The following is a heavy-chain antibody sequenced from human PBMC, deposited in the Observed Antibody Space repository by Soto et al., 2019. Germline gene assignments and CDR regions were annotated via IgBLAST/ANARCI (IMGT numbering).Heavy chain of an antibody. CDR3: AREWGDYGDFWDIFDI. V-gene: IGHV3-21*01. J-gene: IGHJ3*02. CDR1: GFTFSSYS. D-gene: IGHD4-17*01. Sequence: GGSLRLSCAASGFTFSSYSMNWVRQAPGKGLEWVSSISSSSSYIYYADSVKGRFPISRDNAKNSLYLQMNSLRAEDTAVYYCAREWGDYGDFWDIFDIWGQGTMVTVSS. CDR2: ISSSSSYI.